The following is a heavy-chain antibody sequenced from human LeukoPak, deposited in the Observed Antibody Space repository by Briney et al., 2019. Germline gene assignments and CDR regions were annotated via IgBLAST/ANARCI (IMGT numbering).Heavy chain of an antibody. Sequence: KPSETLSLTCAVYGGSFSGYYWSWIRQPPGKGLEWIGEINHSGSTNYNPSLKSRVTISVDTSKNQFSLKLSSVTAADTAVYYCARIGSYYDFWSGSQTYYFDYWGQGTLVTVSS. V-gene: IGHV4-34*01. CDR2: INHSGST. CDR3: ARIGSYYDFWSGSQTYYFDY. J-gene: IGHJ4*02. CDR1: GGSFSGYY. D-gene: IGHD3-3*01.